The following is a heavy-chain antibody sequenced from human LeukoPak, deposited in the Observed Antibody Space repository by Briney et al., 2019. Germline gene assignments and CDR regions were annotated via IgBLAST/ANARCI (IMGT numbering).Heavy chain of an antibody. D-gene: IGHD6-6*01. V-gene: IGHV5-51*01. CDR3: ARRSSSSSFGHYYYYMDV. J-gene: IGHJ6*03. CDR2: IYPGDSDT. Sequence: GETLKISCKGSGYSFTSYWIGWVRQMPGKGLEWMGIIYPGDSDTRYSPSFKGQATISADKSISTAYLQWSSLKASDTAMYYCARRSSSSSFGHYYYYMDVWGKGTTVTVSS. CDR1: GYSFTSYW.